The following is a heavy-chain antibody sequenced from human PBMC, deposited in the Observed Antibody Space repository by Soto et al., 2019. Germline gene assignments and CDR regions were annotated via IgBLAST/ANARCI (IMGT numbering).Heavy chain of an antibody. J-gene: IGHJ6*02. Sequence: SETLSLTCTVSGGSISSGDYYWSWIRQPPGKGLEWIGYIYYSGSTYYNPSLKSRVTISVDTSKNQFSLKLSSVTAADTAVYYCAREVAPYYYYYGMDVRGQGTTVTVSS. CDR3: AREVAPYYYYYGMDV. CDR1: GGSISSGDYY. V-gene: IGHV4-30-4*01. CDR2: IYYSGST.